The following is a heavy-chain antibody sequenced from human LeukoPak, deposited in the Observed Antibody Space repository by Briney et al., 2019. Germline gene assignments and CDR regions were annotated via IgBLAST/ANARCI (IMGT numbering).Heavy chain of an antibody. D-gene: IGHD5-12*01. V-gene: IGHV3-7*02. CDR1: GFSLRDFW. CDR3: ARFGYSGWNLEN. J-gene: IGHJ4*02. CDR2: INQGGGVK. Sequence: PGGSLRLSCAASGFSLRDFWTTWVRQAPGKGLEWVANINQGGGVKYYVDSVKGRFTISRDDTESSLYVQMNSLRDEDTAVYYCARFGYSGWNLENWGQGTLVTVSS.